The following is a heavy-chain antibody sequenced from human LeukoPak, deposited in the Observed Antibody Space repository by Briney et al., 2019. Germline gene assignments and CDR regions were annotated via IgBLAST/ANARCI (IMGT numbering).Heavy chain of an antibody. CDR1: GGSIAGFY. D-gene: IGHD1-7*01. Sequence: SETLSLTCTVSGGSIAGFYWSWFRQSPGKGVEWIAYMYYSGNTYYSPSLKSRVSLSVDTSKNQFSLKLNSVTAADTAVYYCARLELDAFDIWGQGTMVTVSS. V-gene: IGHV4-59*12. CDR3: ARLELDAFDI. CDR2: MYYSGNT. J-gene: IGHJ3*02.